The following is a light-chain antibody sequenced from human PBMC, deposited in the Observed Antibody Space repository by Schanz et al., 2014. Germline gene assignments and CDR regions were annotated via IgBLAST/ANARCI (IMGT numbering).Light chain of an antibody. Sequence: QSALTQPASVSGSPGQSITISCTGTSSDVGGYDYVSWYQQHPGKAPKLMIYDVNNRPSGVSNRFSGSKSGNTASLTISGLQAEDEADYHCCSLSADSTWVFGGGTKLTVL. J-gene: IGLJ3*02. CDR1: SSDVGGYDY. CDR2: DVN. CDR3: CSLSADSTWV. V-gene: IGLV2-14*01.